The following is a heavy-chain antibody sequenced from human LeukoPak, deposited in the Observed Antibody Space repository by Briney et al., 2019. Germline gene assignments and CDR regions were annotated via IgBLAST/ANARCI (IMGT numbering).Heavy chain of an antibody. J-gene: IGHJ4*02. D-gene: IGHD3-22*01. CDR1: GYTFTSYY. CDR3: AREGVIGYYDSSGYYPDDY. CDR2: INPNSGGT. V-gene: IGHV1-2*06. Sequence: ASVTVSCKASGYTFTSYYMHWVRQAPGQGLEWMGRINPNSGGTNYAQKFQGRVTMTRDTSISTAYMELSRLRSDDTAVYYCAREGVIGYYDSSGYYPDDYWGQGTLVTVSS.